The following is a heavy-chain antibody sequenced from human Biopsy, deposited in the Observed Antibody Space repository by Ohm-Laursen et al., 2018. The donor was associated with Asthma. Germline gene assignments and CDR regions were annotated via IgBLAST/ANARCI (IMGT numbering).Heavy chain of an antibody. D-gene: IGHD3-22*01. CDR2: IYSGGTS. CDR3: ARGDSSNWSHYYFDY. Sequence: LRLSCAASGFAVSRDHMLWVRQAPGKGLEWVSVIYSGGTSHTADSVRGRFTISRGYSKNTLYLQMHSLRAEDTAVYYCARGDSSNWSHYYFDYWGQGTLVTVSS. V-gene: IGHV3-53*01. J-gene: IGHJ4*02. CDR1: GFAVSRDH.